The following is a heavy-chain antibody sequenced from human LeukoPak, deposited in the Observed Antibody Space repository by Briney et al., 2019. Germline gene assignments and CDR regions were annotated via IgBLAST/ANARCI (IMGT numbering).Heavy chain of an antibody. J-gene: IGHJ5*02. CDR3: ARSYSTSWYSTDWFDP. CDR2: ISLDGTNR. V-gene: IGHV3-30*04. Sequence: PGTSLRLSCAASAFTFSRYAMHWVRQAPGKGLEWVAMISLDGTNRSYADSVEGRFTISRDNSKNTLYLQMSSVRPEDTDFYYCARSYSTSWYSTDWFDPWGQGTLVTVSS. D-gene: IGHD6-13*01. CDR1: AFTFSRYA.